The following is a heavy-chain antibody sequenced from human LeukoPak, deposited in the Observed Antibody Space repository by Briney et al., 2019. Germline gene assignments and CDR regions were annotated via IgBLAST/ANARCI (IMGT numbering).Heavy chain of an antibody. V-gene: IGHV1-69*13. Sequence: SVKVSCKVSGGTFSSYPISWVRQAPGQGLEWMGEITPIFGEAQNAEKFQGRVTITADEPTSTVYMELTSLRLDDTAMYYCARNSRVASTSGLNYWGQGTLVTISS. D-gene: IGHD5-12*01. J-gene: IGHJ4*02. CDR3: ARNSRVASTSGLNY. CDR2: ITPIFGEA. CDR1: GGTFSSYP.